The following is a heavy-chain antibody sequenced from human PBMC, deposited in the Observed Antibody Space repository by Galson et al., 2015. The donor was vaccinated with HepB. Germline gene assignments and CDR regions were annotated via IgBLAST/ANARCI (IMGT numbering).Heavy chain of an antibody. CDR3: AREVEQWLVLDY. Sequence: SLRLSCAASGFTFSSYSMNWVRQAPGKGLEWASYISSSSSTIYYADSVKGRFTISRDNAKNSLYLQMNSLRDEDTAVYYCAREVEQWLVLDYWGQGTLVTVSS. CDR1: GFTFSSYS. CDR2: ISSSSSTI. D-gene: IGHD6-19*01. V-gene: IGHV3-48*02. J-gene: IGHJ4*02.